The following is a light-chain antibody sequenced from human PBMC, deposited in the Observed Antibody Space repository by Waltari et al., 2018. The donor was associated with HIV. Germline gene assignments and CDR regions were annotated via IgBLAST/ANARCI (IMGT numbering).Light chain of an antibody. CDR2: DAF. CDR1: ESISNS. Sequence: VLTQFPSALSLSPGKSTTLSCRPSESISNSFAWYRQKPGQPPRLLIYDAFKRATGIPSRFSGSGSGTDFTLTISRLEPEDSAVYYCLQRDTSITFGQGTRLEIK. V-gene: IGKV3-11*01. J-gene: IGKJ5*01. CDR3: LQRDTSIT.